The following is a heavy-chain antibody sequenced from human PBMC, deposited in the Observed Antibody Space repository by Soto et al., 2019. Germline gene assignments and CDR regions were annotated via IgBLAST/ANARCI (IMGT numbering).Heavy chain of an antibody. V-gene: IGHV3-33*01. CDR1: GFTFSSYG. J-gene: IGHJ4*02. Sequence: QVQLVESGGGVVQPGRSLRLSCAASGFTFSSYGMHWVRQAPGKGLEWVAVIWYDGSNKYYADSVKGRFTISRDNSKNTLYLQMNSLRAEDTAVYYCARDLEDTAHPGEIYPVGYWGQGTLVTVSS. CDR2: IWYDGSNK. D-gene: IGHD5-18*01. CDR3: ARDLEDTAHPGEIYPVGY.